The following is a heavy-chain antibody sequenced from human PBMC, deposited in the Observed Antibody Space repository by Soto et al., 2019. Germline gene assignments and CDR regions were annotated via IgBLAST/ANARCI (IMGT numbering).Heavy chain of an antibody. CDR1: GFTFSSYW. CDR3: ARLVTSMVRGVYFDY. V-gene: IGHV3-7*03. D-gene: IGHD3-10*01. CDR2: IKQDGSEK. J-gene: IGHJ4*02. Sequence: EVQLVESGGGLVQPGGSLRLSCAASGFTFSSYWMSWVRQAPGKGLEWVANIKQDGSEKYYVDSVKGRFTISRDNAKNSLYLQMNSLRAEDTAVYYCARLVTSMVRGVYFDYWGQGTLVTVSS.